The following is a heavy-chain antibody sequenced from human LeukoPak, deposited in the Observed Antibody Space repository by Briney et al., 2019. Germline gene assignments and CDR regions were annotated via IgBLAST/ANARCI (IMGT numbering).Heavy chain of an antibody. CDR2: IYYSGST. CDR1: GGSISSSSYY. V-gene: IGHV4-39*07. J-gene: IGHJ4*02. Sequence: PSETLSLTCTVSGGSISSSSYYWGWIRQPPGKGLEWIGIIYYSGSTYYNPSLKSRVTISVDTSKNQFSLKLSSVTAADTAVYYCARHGHWGDGYAYFDYWGQGTLVTVSS. CDR3: ARHGHWGDGYAYFDY. D-gene: IGHD5-24*01.